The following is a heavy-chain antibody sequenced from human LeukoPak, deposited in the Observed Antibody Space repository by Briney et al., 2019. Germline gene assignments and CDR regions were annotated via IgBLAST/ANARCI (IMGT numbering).Heavy chain of an antibody. V-gene: IGHV3-21*01. J-gene: IGHJ4*02. D-gene: IGHD3-22*01. Sequence: GGSLRLSCAASGFTFSSYGMNWVRQAPGKGLEWVSSISSSSSYIYYADSVKGRFTISRDNAKNSLYLQMNSLRAEDTAVYYCARDRGGYTDYWGQGTLVTVSS. CDR3: ARDRGGYTDY. CDR1: GFTFSSYG. CDR2: ISSSSSYI.